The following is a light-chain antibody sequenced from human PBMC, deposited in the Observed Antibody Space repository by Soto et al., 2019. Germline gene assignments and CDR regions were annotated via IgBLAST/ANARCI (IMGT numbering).Light chain of an antibody. J-gene: IGKJ1*01. CDR2: KAS. CDR3: QEYTSPSHA. CDR1: QFIRTW. Sequence: DIQMTQSPSSLSASVGDTITITCRASQFIRTWLAWYQQRPGQVPNLLIYKASTLQNGVPSRFSGAASGTEFNLTIRGLQPEDFGTFYCQEYTSPSHAFGQGTKVTI. V-gene: IGKV1-5*03.